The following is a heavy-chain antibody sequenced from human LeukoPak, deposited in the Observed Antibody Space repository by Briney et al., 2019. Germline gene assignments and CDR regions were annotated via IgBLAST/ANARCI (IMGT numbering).Heavy chain of an antibody. D-gene: IGHD3-16*01. CDR1: GGSISSDY. J-gene: IGHJ4*02. CDR2: IYYSGST. Sequence: SETLSLTCTVSGGSISSDYWSWLRQPPGKGLEWIGNIYYSGSTNYNPSLKSRLTMSVDTSKNQFSLKLSSVTAADTAVYYCARGGSPSVFFDYWGQGTLVTVSS. V-gene: IGHV4-59*12. CDR3: ARGGSPSVFFDY.